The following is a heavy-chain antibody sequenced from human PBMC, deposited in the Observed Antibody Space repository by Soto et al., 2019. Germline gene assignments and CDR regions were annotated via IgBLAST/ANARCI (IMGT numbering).Heavy chain of an antibody. CDR3: ATTRGIAVGGSFDH. Sequence: QLQLQESGPGLVKPSETLSLTCTVSGGSINRRTSYCAWIRQSPGKGPEWMATFYSGSTYYNPSLKSRLTMSVDTSTNQFSLRLRSVAAPDKAVYYCATTRGIAVGGSFDHWGQGTLVTVSS. CDR1: GGSINRRTSY. D-gene: IGHD6-19*01. J-gene: IGHJ5*02. V-gene: IGHV4-39*01. CDR2: FYSGST.